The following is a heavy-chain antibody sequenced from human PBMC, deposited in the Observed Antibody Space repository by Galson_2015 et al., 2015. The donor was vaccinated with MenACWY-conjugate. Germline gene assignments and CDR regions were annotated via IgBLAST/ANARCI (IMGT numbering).Heavy chain of an antibody. CDR1: GDSVSGSSIA. Sequence: CAISGDSVSGSSIAWNWIRRSPSRGLEWLGRTYYDSKWYNDYAVSVKGRITVSPDTSKNQFSLQLNSVTPEDTAVYFCARGRASAFDIWGQRTMVTVSS. CDR3: ARGRASAFDI. V-gene: IGHV6-1*01. CDR2: TYYDSKWYN. J-gene: IGHJ3*02.